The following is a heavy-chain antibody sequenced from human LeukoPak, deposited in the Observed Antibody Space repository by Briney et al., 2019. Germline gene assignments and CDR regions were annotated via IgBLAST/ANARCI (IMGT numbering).Heavy chain of an antibody. J-gene: IGHJ4*02. CDR2: TKQDGSEK. D-gene: IGHD3-3*01. CDR3: ARDLGAGYYDFWSGYYTQYYFDY. Sequence: GGSLRLSCAASGFTFSSYWMSWVRQAPGKGLEWVANTKQDGSEKYYVDSVKGRFTISRDNAKNSLYLQMNSLRAEDTAVYYCARDLGAGYYDFWSGYYTQYYFDYWGQGTLVTVSS. V-gene: IGHV3-7*01. CDR1: GFTFSSYW.